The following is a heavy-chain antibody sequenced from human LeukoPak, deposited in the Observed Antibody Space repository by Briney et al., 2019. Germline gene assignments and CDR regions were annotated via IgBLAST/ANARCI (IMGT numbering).Heavy chain of an antibody. CDR3: AKDISGYWYSSGWLDY. V-gene: IGHV3-9*01. CDR1: GFTFDDYA. D-gene: IGHD6-19*01. Sequence: HPGRSLRLSCAASGFTFDDYAMHWVRQAPGKGLEWVSGISWNSGSIGYADSVKGRFTISGDNAKNSLYLQMNSLRAEDTALYYCAKDISGYWYSSGWLDYWGQGTLVTVSS. J-gene: IGHJ4*02. CDR2: ISWNSGSI.